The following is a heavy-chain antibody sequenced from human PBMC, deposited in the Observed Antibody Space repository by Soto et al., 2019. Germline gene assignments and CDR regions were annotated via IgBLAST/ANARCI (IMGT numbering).Heavy chain of an antibody. CDR1: GYTFTTYA. D-gene: IGHD3-10*01. Sequence: ASVKVSCKASGYTFTTYAMHWVRQAPGQRLEWMGWINAGNGNRRYSQKFQGRVTITSDTSASTAYMELSSLRSEDTAVYYCARESLGSGKLLSYFDSGGQEPWSPSPQ. CDR3: ARESLGSGKLLSYFDS. CDR2: INAGNGNR. J-gene: IGHJ4*01. V-gene: IGHV1-3*01.